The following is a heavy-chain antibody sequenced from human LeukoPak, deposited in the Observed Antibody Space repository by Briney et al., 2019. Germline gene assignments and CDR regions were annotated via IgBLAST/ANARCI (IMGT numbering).Heavy chain of an antibody. CDR1: GFSFNSDW. V-gene: IGHV3-7*01. Sequence: GGSLRLSCAASGFSFNSDWMDRVRQAPGKGLEWVANIKHDESEKNYLDSVKGRFTISRDNAQNSLYLQMNGLRVEDTAVYYCTRRLDDWGQGTLVTVSS. CDR2: IKHDESEK. CDR3: TRRLDD. J-gene: IGHJ4*02. D-gene: IGHD3-16*01.